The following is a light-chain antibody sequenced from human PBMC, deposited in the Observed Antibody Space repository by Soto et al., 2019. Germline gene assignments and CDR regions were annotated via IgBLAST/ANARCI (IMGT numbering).Light chain of an antibody. J-gene: IGLJ1*01. V-gene: IGLV2-11*01. CDR1: NLDVGGYNY. Sequence: SASGSPGQAVTTSCTGTNLDVGGYNYVSWYQQHPGKAPKLMIYDVSKRPSGVPDRFSGSKSGNTASLTISGLQAEDEADYYCCSYAGSRYVFGTGTKVTVL. CDR3: CSYAGSRYV. CDR2: DVS.